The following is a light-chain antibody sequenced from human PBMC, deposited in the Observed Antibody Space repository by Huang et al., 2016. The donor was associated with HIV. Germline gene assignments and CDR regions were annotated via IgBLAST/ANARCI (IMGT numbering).Light chain of an antibody. CDR3: QQHSRNPPT. CDR2: TAS. CDR1: QGIGNS. V-gene: IGKV1-17*03. Sequence: DIQMTQSPSAMSASVGDSVTITCRASQGIGNSLAWYQLGPGQVPKRLIYTASSWQSGVPSRFSGSGSGTEFTLTISSLQPEEYAAYYCQQHSRNPPTFGRGTKVEIK. J-gene: IGKJ1*01.